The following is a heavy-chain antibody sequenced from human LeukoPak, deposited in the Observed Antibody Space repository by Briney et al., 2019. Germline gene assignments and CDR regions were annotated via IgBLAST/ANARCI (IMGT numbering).Heavy chain of an antibody. D-gene: IGHD2-15*01. Sequence: SETLSLTCTVSGGSISSYYWSWIRQPAGKGLEWIGRIYTSGSTNYNPSLKGRVTISVDKSKNQFSLKLSSVTAADTAVYYCARDGVADHYYYYYMDVWGKGTTVTVSS. CDR3: ARDGVADHYYYYYMDV. CDR2: IYTSGST. J-gene: IGHJ6*03. CDR1: GGSISSYY. V-gene: IGHV4-4*07.